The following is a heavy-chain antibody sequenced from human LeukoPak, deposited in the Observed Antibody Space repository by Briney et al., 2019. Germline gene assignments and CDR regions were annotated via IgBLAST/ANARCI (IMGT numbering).Heavy chain of an antibody. CDR3: ARDVASSGYYWD. Sequence: ASVKVSCKASGYTFTSYYMHWVRQAPGQGLEWMGIINPSGGSASYAQKFQGRVTMTRNTSTSTVYMEVSSLRSEDTAVYYCARDVASSGYYWDWGQGTLVTVSS. CDR1: GYTFTSYY. V-gene: IGHV1-46*01. CDR2: INPSGGSA. J-gene: IGHJ4*02. D-gene: IGHD3-22*01.